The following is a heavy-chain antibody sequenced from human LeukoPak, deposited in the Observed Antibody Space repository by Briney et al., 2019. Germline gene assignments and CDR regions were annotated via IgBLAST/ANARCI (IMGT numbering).Heavy chain of an antibody. Sequence: GGPLRLSCAASGFTFSDYYIRWIRQAPGKGLEWVSYINSSGNIIYYADSVKGRFTVSRDNAKDSVFLQMNSLRAEDTAVYYCAREEREQASTLTNAFDIWGQGTMVTVSS. CDR3: AREEREQASTLTNAFDI. CDR1: GFTFSDYY. J-gene: IGHJ3*02. D-gene: IGHD4-17*01. CDR2: INSSGNII. V-gene: IGHV3-11*04.